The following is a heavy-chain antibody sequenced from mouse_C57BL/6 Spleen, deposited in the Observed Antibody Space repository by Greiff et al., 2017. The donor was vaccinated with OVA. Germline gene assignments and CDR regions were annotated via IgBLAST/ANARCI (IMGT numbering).Heavy chain of an antibody. CDR3: ARRRQLSLDY. J-gene: IGHJ2*01. Sequence: QVQLQQPGAELVMPGASVKLSCKASGYTFTSYWMHWVKQRPGQGLEWIGEIDPSDSYTNYNQKFKGKSTLTVDKSSSTAYMQLSSLTSEDSAVYYCARRRQLSLDYWGQGTTLTVSS. V-gene: IGHV1-69*01. D-gene: IGHD3-2*02. CDR2: IDPSDSYT. CDR1: GYTFTSYW.